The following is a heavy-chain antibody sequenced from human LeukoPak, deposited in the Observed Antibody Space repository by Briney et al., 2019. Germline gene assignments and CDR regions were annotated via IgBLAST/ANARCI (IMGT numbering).Heavy chain of an antibody. CDR2: IYHSGDT. CDR3: AREGDYDILTGYYFIDS. CDR1: GGSISSGNW. D-gene: IGHD3-9*01. Sequence: SGILSLTCAVSGGSISSGNWWSWVRQPPGKGLEWIGEIYHSGDTNYNPSLKSRVTISVDWSKNHFSLKLSSVTAADTAVYYCAREGDYDILTGYYFIDSWGQGTLVTVSS. J-gene: IGHJ4*02. V-gene: IGHV4-4*02.